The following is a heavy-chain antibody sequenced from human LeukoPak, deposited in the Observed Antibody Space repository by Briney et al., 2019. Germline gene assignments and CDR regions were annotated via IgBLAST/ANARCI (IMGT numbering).Heavy chain of an antibody. D-gene: IGHD6-19*01. V-gene: IGHV4-39*07. CDR1: GGSISCSSYY. J-gene: IGHJ4*02. CDR3: ARAGSYIAVAGTEPFDY. Sequence: PSETLSLTCTVSGGSISCSSYYWGWIRQPPGKGLEWIGSIYYSGSTYYNPSLKSRVTISVDTSKNQFSLKLSSVTAADTAVYYCARAGSYIAVAGTEPFDYWGQGTLVTVSS. CDR2: IYYSGST.